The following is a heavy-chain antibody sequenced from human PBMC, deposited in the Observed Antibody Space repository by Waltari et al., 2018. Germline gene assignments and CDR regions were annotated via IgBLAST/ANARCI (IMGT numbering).Heavy chain of an antibody. CDR2: LSPFSGQT. D-gene: IGHD1-26*01. CDR3: ATSYSWNGLEY. J-gene: IGHJ4*01. V-gene: IGHV1-18*01. Sequence: QLPLVQSGPETQKPGASVKVSCKTSGYSFTPYVLSWVRQAPGQGLGWVGWLSPFSGQTHYAQKFQDRVAMTADTAAATAYMELKSLRSDDTAFYYCATSYSWNGLEYWGHGTLVTVFS. CDR1: GYSFTPYV.